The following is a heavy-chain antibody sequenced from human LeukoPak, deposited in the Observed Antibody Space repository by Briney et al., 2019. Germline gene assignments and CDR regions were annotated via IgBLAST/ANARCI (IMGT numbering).Heavy chain of an antibody. J-gene: IGHJ4*02. D-gene: IGHD6-19*01. CDR2: ISSSTI. CDR1: GFTFSSYS. V-gene: IGHV3-48*01. Sequence: GGSLRLSCAASGFTFSSYSMNWVRQAPGKGLEWVSYISSSTIYYADSVKGRFTISRDNAKNSLYLQMNSLRAEDTAVYYCARKLAGDRPLDYWGQGTLVTVSS. CDR3: ARKLAGDRPLDY.